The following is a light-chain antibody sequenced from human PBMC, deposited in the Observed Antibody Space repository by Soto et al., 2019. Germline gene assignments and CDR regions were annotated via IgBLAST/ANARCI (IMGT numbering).Light chain of an antibody. CDR1: SSDVGGYNY. V-gene: IGLV2-14*01. J-gene: IGLJ1*01. CDR2: EVS. Sequence: LAQPASVSGSPGQSITISCTGTSSDVGGYNYVSWYQHHPGKAPRLMIYEVSNRPSGVSDRFSGSKSGNTASLTISGLLAEDEADYYCSSYTSINTYVFGTGTKVTV. CDR3: SSYTSINTYV.